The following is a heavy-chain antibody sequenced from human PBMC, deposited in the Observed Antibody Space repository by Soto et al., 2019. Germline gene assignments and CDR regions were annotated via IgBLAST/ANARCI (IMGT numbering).Heavy chain of an antibody. CDR2: IYYSGST. D-gene: IGHD3-22*01. CDR3: ARANYFDSSGPFDY. Sequence: QVQLQESGPGLVKPSQTLSLTCTVSGGSLSSGAYYWSWIRQHPGKGLEWIGYIYYSGSTYYNPSLERRGTLSVDTSRKQFSLKVSSVTAADTAMYYCARANYFDSSGPFDYWGPGTLVTVSS. V-gene: IGHV4-31*03. J-gene: IGHJ4*02. CDR1: GGSLSSGAYY.